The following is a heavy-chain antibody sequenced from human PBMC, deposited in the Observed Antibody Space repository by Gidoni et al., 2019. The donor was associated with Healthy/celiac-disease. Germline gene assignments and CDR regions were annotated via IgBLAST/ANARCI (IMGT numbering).Heavy chain of an antibody. CDR2: IKSKTDGGTT. CDR1: GFTFSNAW. V-gene: IGHV3-15*07. CDR3: TTDARYDILTGYYRDFPDY. D-gene: IGHD3-9*01. J-gene: IGHJ4*02. Sequence: EVQLVESGGGLVKPGGSLRLSCAASGFTFSNAWMNWVRQAPGKGLEWVGRIKSKTDGGTTDYAAPVKGRFTISRDDSKNTLYLQMNSLKTEDTAVYYCTTDARYDILTGYYRDFPDYWGQGTLVTVSS.